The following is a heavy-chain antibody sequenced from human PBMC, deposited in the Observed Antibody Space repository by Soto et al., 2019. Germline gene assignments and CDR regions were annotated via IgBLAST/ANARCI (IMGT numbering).Heavy chain of an antibody. CDR3: ASVPKYRERLHSNWVDP. Sequence: QVQLVQSGAEVKKPGSSVTVSCKASGGTFSSYAISWVRQAPGQGREWMGGIIPILGRANDAQKFQGRVTITADESTSTAYLELSSLRAEDTAVYYCASVPKYRERLHSNWVDPWGPGTLGTVSS. V-gene: IGHV1-69*01. CDR2: IIPILGRA. J-gene: IGHJ5*02. CDR1: GGTFSSYA. D-gene: IGHD1-1*01.